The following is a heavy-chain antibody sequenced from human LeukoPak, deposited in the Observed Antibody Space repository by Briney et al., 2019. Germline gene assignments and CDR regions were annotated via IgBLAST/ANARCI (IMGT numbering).Heavy chain of an antibody. Sequence: GGSLRLSLAAAGFTFDDYGMSWVRQAPGKGLEWVSGINWNGGSTGYADSVKGRFTISRDNAKNSLYLQMNSLRAEDTALYYCARGDYGGNSDHDAFDIWGQGTMVTVSS. CDR1: GFTFDDYG. CDR2: INWNGGST. J-gene: IGHJ3*02. D-gene: IGHD4-23*01. CDR3: ARGDYGGNSDHDAFDI. V-gene: IGHV3-20*03.